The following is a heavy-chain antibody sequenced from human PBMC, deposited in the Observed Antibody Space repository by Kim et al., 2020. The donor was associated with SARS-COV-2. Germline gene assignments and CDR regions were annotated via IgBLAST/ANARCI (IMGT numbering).Heavy chain of an antibody. CDR1: GFTFNNYA. Sequence: GGSLRLSCAASGFTFNNYAMSWVHQAPGKGLEWVSGIRDSGGSTKYADSVKGRFSISRDNSKNTLYLQMDSLRAEDTAVYYCAKVTSGSSGWFEYFQHWGQGTLVTVSS. V-gene: IGHV3-23*01. J-gene: IGHJ1*01. CDR2: IRDSGGST. D-gene: IGHD6-19*01. CDR3: AKVTSGSSGWFEYFQH.